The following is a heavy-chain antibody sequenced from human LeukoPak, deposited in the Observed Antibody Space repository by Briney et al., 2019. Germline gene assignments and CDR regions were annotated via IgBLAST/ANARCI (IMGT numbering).Heavy chain of an antibody. Sequence: GGPLRLSCAASGFTFSSYSMNWVRQAPGKGLEWVSSISSSSSYIYYADSVKGRFTISRDNAKNSLYLKMNSLRAEGTAVYYCARRPNPYYYDSSGYYEFWDYWGQGTLVTVSS. CDR2: ISSSSSYI. V-gene: IGHV3-21*01. J-gene: IGHJ4*02. CDR3: ARRPNPYYYDSSGYYEFWDY. D-gene: IGHD3-22*01. CDR1: GFTFSSYS.